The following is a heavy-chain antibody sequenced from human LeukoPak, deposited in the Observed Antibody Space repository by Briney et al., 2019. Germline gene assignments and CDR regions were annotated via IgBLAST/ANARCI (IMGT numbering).Heavy chain of an antibody. CDR2: MSYDENDK. J-gene: IGHJ4*02. Sequence: GGSLRLSCAASDFLFSLYAIHWVRQAPGKGLEWVAVMSYDENDKYYADSVKGRFTISRDNSKNTLFLQMNNLRAEDTAVYYCVKERRQLGEGVFESWGQGTLVTVSS. D-gene: IGHD6-13*01. CDR3: VKERRQLGEGVFES. CDR1: DFLFSLYA. V-gene: IGHV3-30*18.